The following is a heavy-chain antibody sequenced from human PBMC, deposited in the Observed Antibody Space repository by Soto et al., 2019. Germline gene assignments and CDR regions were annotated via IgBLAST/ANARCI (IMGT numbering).Heavy chain of an antibody. CDR2: IIPIFGTA. CDR1: GGTFSSYA. D-gene: IGHD1-26*01. CDR3: ASRSILVAVPLSGLRGYYYYGMDV. Sequence: QVQLVQSGAEVKKPGSSVKVSYKASGGTFSSYAISWVRQAPGQGLEWMGGIIPIFGTANYAQKFQGRVTITADESTSTAYMELSSLRSEDTAVYYCASRSILVAVPLSGLRGYYYYGMDVWGQGTTVTVSS. J-gene: IGHJ6*02. V-gene: IGHV1-69*12.